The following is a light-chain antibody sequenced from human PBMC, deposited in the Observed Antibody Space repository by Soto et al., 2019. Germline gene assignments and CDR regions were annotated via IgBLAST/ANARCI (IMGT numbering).Light chain of an antibody. J-gene: IGKJ5*01. CDR1: QGISSW. V-gene: IGKV1-12*01. CDR3: QQANSLPIT. CDR2: AAS. Sequence: DIQMTHSPSSVTESVGYRLFTTCRASQGISSWLAWYQKKPGKAPNPLIYAASSLQSGVPSRFSGSESGTDFTLTISSLQPEDCAIYFCQQANSLPITFGQGTRLEI.